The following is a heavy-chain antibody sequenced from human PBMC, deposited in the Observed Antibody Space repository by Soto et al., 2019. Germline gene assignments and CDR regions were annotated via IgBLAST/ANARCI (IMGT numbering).Heavy chain of an antibody. V-gene: IGHV4-59*01. CDR3: ARDRREVLGYDFWSGSISYYYYGMDV. D-gene: IGHD3-3*01. J-gene: IGHJ6*02. CDR2: IYYSVST. Sequence: PSETLSLTCTVSGGSISSYYWSWIRQPPGKGLEWIGYIYYSVSTNYNPSLKSRVTISVDTSKNQFSLKLSSVTAAATAVYYCARDRREVLGYDFWSGSISYYYYGMDVWGQGTTVTVSS. CDR1: GGSISSYY.